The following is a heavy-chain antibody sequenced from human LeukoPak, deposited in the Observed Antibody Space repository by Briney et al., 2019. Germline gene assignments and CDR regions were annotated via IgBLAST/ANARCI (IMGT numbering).Heavy chain of an antibody. CDR1: GFTFSSYS. Sequence: GGSLRLSCAASGFTFSSYSMNWVRQAPGKGLEWVSSISSSSSYIYYADSVKGRFTISRDNAKNSLYLQMNSLRAEDTAVYYCASNDGYNPPRGYWGQGTLVTVPS. D-gene: IGHD5-24*01. J-gene: IGHJ4*02. CDR2: ISSSSSYI. CDR3: ASNDGYNPPRGY. V-gene: IGHV3-21*01.